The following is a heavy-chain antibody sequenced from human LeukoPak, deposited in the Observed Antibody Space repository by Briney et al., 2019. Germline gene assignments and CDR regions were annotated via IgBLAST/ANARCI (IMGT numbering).Heavy chain of an antibody. CDR1: GFTFTSYS. CDR3: ARDKLLD. D-gene: IGHD2-21*02. Sequence: GGSLRPSCAASGFTFTSYSMLWVRQAPGKGLEWVAVISYDGSKKYYADSVKGRFTISRDNSNNTLYLQMNSLRAEDTAIYYCARDKLLDWGQGTLVTVSS. CDR2: ISYDGSKK. J-gene: IGHJ4*02. V-gene: IGHV3-30*04.